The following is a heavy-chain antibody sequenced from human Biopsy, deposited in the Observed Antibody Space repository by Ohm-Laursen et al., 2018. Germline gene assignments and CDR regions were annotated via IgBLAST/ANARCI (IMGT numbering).Heavy chain of an antibody. CDR1: GLTFSSYA. D-gene: IGHD4-17*01. Sequence: SLRLSCAASGLTFSSYAMTWFRQAPGKGLEWVSTISGNSDIIYDTDSVKGRFTISRDNSKNTLYLQMNSLRADDTAVYYCALAAAQTVTHFDYWGQGTPVTVSS. J-gene: IGHJ4*02. V-gene: IGHV3-23*01. CDR2: ISGNSDII. CDR3: ALAAAQTVTHFDY.